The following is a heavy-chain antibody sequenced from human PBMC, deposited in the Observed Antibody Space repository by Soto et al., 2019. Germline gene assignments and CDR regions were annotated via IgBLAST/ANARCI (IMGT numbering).Heavy chain of an antibody. J-gene: IGHJ4*02. V-gene: IGHV4-31*03. Sequence: PSETLSLTCTVSGGSIGSGGFYWNWIRQHPGEGLEWIGFIYDSGGTYYKPSLKSRVTISVDTSKNQFSLKLSSVTAADTAVYYCARALNVPTRWGQGTRVTVSS. CDR1: GGSIGSGGFY. CDR2: IYDSGGT. CDR3: ARALNVPTR.